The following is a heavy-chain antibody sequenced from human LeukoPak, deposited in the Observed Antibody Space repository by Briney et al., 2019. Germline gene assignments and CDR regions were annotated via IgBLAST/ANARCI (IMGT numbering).Heavy chain of an antibody. CDR2: IKTTTDGGAT. CDR3: STALSY. Sequence: GQTLRLSCAASGFTFSNAWMTWGRQAPGTGLEWVGRIKTTTDGGATAYAAPVKGRFTISRADSTNTLYLQMNSLKTEDTAVYYCSTALSYWGQGTLVTVSS. J-gene: IGHJ4*02. V-gene: IGHV3-15*01. D-gene: IGHD5/OR15-5a*01. CDR1: GFTFSNAW.